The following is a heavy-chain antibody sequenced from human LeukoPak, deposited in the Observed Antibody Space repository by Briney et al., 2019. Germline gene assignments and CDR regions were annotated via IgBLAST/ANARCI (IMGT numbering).Heavy chain of an antibody. D-gene: IGHD6-13*01. V-gene: IGHV1-69*04. Sequence: SVKVSCKASGGTFSSYTISWVRHAPGQGLEWMGRIIPILGIANYAQKFQGRVTITADKSTSTAYMELSSLRSEYTAVYYCARDLRGASSSSDYWGQGTLVTVSS. CDR1: GGTFSSYT. CDR3: ARDLRGASSSSDY. CDR2: IIPILGIA. J-gene: IGHJ4*02.